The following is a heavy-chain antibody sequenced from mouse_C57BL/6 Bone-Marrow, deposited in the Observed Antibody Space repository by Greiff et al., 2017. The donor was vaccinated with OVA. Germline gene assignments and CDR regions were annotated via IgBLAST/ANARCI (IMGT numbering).Heavy chain of an antibody. J-gene: IGHJ3*01. CDR1: GYAFTNYL. CDR2: INPGSGGT. Sequence: QVQLQQSGAELVRPGTSVKVSCKASGYAFTNYLIEWVKQRPGQGLEWIGVINPGSGGTNYNEKFKGKATLTADKSSSTAYMQLSSLTSEDSAVYFCVFYDYAFAYWGQGTLVTVSA. V-gene: IGHV1-54*01. CDR3: VFYDYAFAY. D-gene: IGHD2-4*01.